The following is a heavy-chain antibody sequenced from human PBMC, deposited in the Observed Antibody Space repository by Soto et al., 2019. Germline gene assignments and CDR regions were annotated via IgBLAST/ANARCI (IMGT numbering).Heavy chain of an antibody. CDR2: IYYSGSV. J-gene: IGHJ6*03. CDR3: SRGSFVTHYYDYHMDV. CDR1: SDYISRIHW. D-gene: IGHD2-21*02. Sequence: SETLSLTCAVSSDYISRIHWLPWVRQSPGKGLEWLGDIYYSGSVYYNPSLRSRISISMDKSNNQFSLNLSSVTAADTAVYYCSRGSFVTHYYDYHMDVWGKGTPVTVSS. V-gene: IGHV4-4*02.